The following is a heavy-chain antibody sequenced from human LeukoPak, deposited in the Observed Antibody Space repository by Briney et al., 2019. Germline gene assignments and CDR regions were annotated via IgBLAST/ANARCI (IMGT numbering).Heavy chain of an antibody. D-gene: IGHD3-16*01. CDR3: TRDWADGTLGAFAFDY. CDR1: GFTFGDYT. CDR2: IRSKAYGGTT. J-gene: IGHJ4*02. V-gene: IGHV3-49*04. Sequence: GSLRLSCRASGFTFGDYTMSWVRQAPGKGLEWVAFIRSKAYGGTTEYAASVKGRFIISRDDSKSIAYLQMNSLKTEDTAVYYCTRDWADGTLGAFAFDYWGQGTLVTVSP.